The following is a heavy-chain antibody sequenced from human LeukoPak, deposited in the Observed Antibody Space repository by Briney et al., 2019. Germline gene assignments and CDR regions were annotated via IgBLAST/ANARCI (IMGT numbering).Heavy chain of an antibody. CDR1: GFTFNNYW. D-gene: IGHD2-2*01. Sequence: GGSPRLSCAASGFTFNNYWIHWVRQAPGKGLEWVSAISGSDASTYYADSVKGRFTISRDNSKNTLYLRMSSLRAEDTAVYYCAKRLGYCTSTSCADLYYYYGMDVWGQGTTVTVSS. V-gene: IGHV3-23*01. CDR3: AKRLGYCTSTSCADLYYYYGMDV. J-gene: IGHJ6*02. CDR2: ISGSDAST.